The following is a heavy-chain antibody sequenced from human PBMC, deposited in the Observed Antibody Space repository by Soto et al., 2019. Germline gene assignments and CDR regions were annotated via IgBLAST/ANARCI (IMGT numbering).Heavy chain of an antibody. CDR2: IRSKANSYAT. CDR3: TRRGSSSFRDY. CDR1: GLTFSGSA. D-gene: IGHD6-13*01. V-gene: IGHV3-73*01. J-gene: IGHJ4*02. Sequence: GGSLRLSCAASGLTFSGSAMHWVRQASGKGLEWVGRIRSKANSYATAYAASVKGRFTISRDDSKNTAYLQMNSLKTEDTAVYYCTRRGSSSFRDYWGQGTLVTVSS.